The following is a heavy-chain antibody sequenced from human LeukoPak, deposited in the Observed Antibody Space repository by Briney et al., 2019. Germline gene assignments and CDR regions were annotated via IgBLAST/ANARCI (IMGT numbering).Heavy chain of an antibody. D-gene: IGHD3-10*01. CDR2: ISGSGDGT. J-gene: IGHJ4*02. CDR3: AKGRLQEGTVFRGVMTPVDY. Sequence: GGSLRLSCAASGFTFSNFAMNWVRRAPGKGLEWVSTISGSGDGTYYADSVKGRFTISRDNSKNTLFLQMSSLSADDTALYYCAKGRLQEGTVFRGVMTPVDYWGQGTLVTVTS. CDR1: GFTFSNFA. V-gene: IGHV3-23*01.